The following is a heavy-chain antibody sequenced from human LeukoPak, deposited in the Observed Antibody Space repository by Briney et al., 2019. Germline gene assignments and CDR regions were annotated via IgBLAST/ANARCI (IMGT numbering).Heavy chain of an antibody. V-gene: IGHV4-59*08. CDR3: ARHTSYGGNSAFGD. J-gene: IGHJ4*02. CDR2: IYYTGTT. D-gene: IGHD4-23*01. CDR1: GGSISSNY. Sequence: SETLSLTRTVSGGSISSNYWSWIRQPPGKGLEWIGYIYYTGTTNYNPSLKSRVTISVDTSKNHFSLKLYSVTAADTAVYYCARHTSYGGNSAFGDWGQGTLVTVSS.